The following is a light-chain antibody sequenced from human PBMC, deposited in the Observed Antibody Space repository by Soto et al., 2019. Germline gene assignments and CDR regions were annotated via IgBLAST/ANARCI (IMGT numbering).Light chain of an antibody. CDR3: QQHGSSPIT. CDR1: QGISTL. CDR2: GAS. V-gene: IGKV3-20*01. Sequence: EIVLTQSPATLSVSPGERATLFCRASQGISTLLAWYQQKPGQAPRLLIYGASSRATGIPDRFSGSGSGTDFTLTISRLEPEDFAVYYCQQHGSSPITFGQGTRLEIK. J-gene: IGKJ5*01.